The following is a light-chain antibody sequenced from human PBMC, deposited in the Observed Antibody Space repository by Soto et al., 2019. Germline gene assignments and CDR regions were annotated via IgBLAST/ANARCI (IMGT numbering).Light chain of an antibody. CDR2: GTS. V-gene: IGKV3-20*01. CDR1: QSVSSSY. CDR3: QQYGSLSWT. Sequence: EIVLTQSPGTLSLSPGERATLSCRASQSVSSSYLAWYQQKPGQAPRLLIYGTSSRATAIPDRFSGSGSGKDFTLTISRLEPEDFAVYYCQQYGSLSWTFAQGTKVDI. J-gene: IGKJ1*01.